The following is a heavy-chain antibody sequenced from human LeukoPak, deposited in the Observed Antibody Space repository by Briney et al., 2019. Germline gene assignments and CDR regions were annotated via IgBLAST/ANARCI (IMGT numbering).Heavy chain of an antibody. J-gene: IGHJ4*02. CDR1: GFTFSSYG. CDR3: AKISKWELPY. CDR2: IRYDGSNK. V-gene: IGHV3-30*02. D-gene: IGHD1-26*01. Sequence: GGSLRLSCAASGFTFSSYGMHWVRQAPGKGLEWAAFIRYDGSNKYYADSVKGRFTISRDNSKNTLYLQMNSLRAEDTAVCYCAKISKWELPYWGQGTLVTVSS.